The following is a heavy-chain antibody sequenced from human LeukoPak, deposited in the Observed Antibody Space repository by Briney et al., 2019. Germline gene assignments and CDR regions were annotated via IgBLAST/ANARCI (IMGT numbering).Heavy chain of an antibody. CDR3: WRVLGQLPPH. Sequence: GGSLRLSCAAFGFTFRSYAMHWVRQAPGKGLEWVAVISIDGLNNYYADSVKGRFTISRDNSNNTLYLQMSSLRAEDTAVYYCWRVLGQLPPHWGQGTQVTVSS. CDR1: GFTFRSYA. V-gene: IGHV3-30*04. D-gene: IGHD6-6*01. CDR2: ISIDGLNN. J-gene: IGHJ4*02.